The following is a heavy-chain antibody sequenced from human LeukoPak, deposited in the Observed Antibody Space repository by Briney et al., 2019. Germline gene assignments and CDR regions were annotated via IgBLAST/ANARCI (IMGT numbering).Heavy chain of an antibody. CDR2: IRYDGSNK. J-gene: IGHJ4*02. CDR1: GFTFSSYG. V-gene: IGHV3-30*02. D-gene: IGHD3-22*01. Sequence: PGGSLRLSCAASGFTFSSYGMSWVRQAPGKGLEWVAFIRYDGSNKYYADSVKGRFTISRDNSKNTLYLQMNSLRAEDTAMYYCAKDPSPIRITMIGAYWGQGTLVTVSS. CDR3: AKDPSPIRITMIGAY.